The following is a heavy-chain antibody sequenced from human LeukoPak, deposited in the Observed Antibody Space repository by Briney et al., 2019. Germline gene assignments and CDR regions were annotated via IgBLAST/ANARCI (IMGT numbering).Heavy chain of an antibody. CDR3: ARGSGYSSGWYVFGY. D-gene: IGHD6-19*01. CDR2: INPSGGST. Sequence: GASVKVSCKASGGTFSSYAISWVRQAPGQGLEWMGIINPSGGSTSYAQKFQGRVTMTRDTSTSTVYMELSSLRSEDTAVYYCARGSGYSSGWYVFGYWGQGTLVTVSS. J-gene: IGHJ4*02. V-gene: IGHV1-46*01. CDR1: GGTFSSYA.